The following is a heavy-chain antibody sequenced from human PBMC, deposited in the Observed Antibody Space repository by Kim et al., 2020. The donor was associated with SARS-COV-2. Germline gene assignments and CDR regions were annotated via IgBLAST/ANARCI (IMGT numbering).Heavy chain of an antibody. CDR3: ARGGRYYGSGSYRPAYYYGMDV. V-gene: IGHV4-34*01. D-gene: IGHD3-10*01. CDR2: INHSGST. Sequence: SETLSLTCAVYGGSFSGYYWSWIRQPPGKGLEWIGEINHSGSTNYNPSLKSRVTISVDTSKNQFSLKLSSVTAADTAVYYCARGGRYYGSGSYRPAYYYGMDVWGKGTTVTVSS. CDR1: GGSFSGYY. J-gene: IGHJ6*04.